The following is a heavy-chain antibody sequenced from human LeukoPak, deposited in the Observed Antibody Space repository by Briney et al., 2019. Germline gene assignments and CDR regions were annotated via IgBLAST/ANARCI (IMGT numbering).Heavy chain of an antibody. D-gene: IGHD4-17*01. Sequence: SETLSLTCTVSGGSISSSNYYWGWIRQPPGKGLEWIGSIYYSGSTYYNPSLKSRVAISLDTSKNQFSLKLSSVTAADTAVYYCAQTYGDSFAFDIWGQGTMVTVSS. CDR2: IYYSGST. J-gene: IGHJ3*02. V-gene: IGHV4-39*07. CDR3: AQTYGDSFAFDI. CDR1: GGSISSSNYY.